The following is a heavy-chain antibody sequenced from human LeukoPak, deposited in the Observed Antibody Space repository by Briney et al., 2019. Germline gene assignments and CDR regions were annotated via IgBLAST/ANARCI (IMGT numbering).Heavy chain of an antibody. CDR1: SGSINSYY. V-gene: IGHV4-4*07. Sequence: PSETLSLTCSVSSGSINSYYWGWVRQPAGRGLEWIGRIYTTGRADYDPSLQGRVAMSIDTSQKQFSLNLKSVTAADTATYFCARHGYTASDFFLDYWSQGAPVTVSS. D-gene: IGHD5-18*01. J-gene: IGHJ4*02. CDR3: ARHGYTASDFFLDY. CDR2: IYTTGRA.